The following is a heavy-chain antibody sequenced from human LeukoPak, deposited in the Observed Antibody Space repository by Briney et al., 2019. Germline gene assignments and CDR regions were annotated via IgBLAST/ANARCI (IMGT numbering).Heavy chain of an antibody. CDR1: GGSISSGGYY. D-gene: IGHD3-10*01. J-gene: IGHJ4*02. CDR3: ARGVTMVRGVIFDY. Sequence: SQTLSLTCTVSGGSISSGGYYWSWIRQPPGKGLEWIGYIYHSGSTYYNPSLKSRVTISVDRSKNQFSLKLSSVTAADTAVYYCARGVTMVRGVIFDYWGQGTLVTVSS. V-gene: IGHV4-30-2*01. CDR2: IYHSGST.